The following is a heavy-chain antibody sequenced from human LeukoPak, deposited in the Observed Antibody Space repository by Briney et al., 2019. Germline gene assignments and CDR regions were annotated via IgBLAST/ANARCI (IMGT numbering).Heavy chain of an antibody. V-gene: IGHV4-59*11. Sequence: SETLSLTCTVSGGSISSHYWSWIRQPPGKGLEWIGYIYYSGSTNYNPSLKSRVTISVDTSKNQFSLKLSSVTAADTAVYYCARGARGSGSREFDYWGQGTLVTVSS. J-gene: IGHJ4*02. CDR1: GGSISSHY. CDR3: ARGARGSGSREFDY. CDR2: IYYSGST. D-gene: IGHD3-10*01.